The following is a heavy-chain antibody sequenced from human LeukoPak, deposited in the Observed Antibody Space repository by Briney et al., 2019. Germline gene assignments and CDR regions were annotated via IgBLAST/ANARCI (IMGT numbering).Heavy chain of an antibody. CDR3: AKDHFSQGYFDY. Sequence: PGRSLRLSCAASGFTFSSYGMHWVRQAPGKGLEWVAVIWYDGSNKYYADSVKGRFTISRDNSKNTLYLQMNSLRAEDTAVYYCAKDHFSQGYFDYWGQGTLVTVSS. J-gene: IGHJ4*02. V-gene: IGHV3-33*06. D-gene: IGHD3-3*02. CDR1: GFTFSSYG. CDR2: IWYDGSNK.